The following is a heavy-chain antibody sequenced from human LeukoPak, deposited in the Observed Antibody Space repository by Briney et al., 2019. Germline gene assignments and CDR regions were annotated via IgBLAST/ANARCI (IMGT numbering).Heavy chain of an antibody. CDR1: GGSISNSGYY. J-gene: IGHJ4*02. Sequence: PSETLSLTCTVSGGSISNSGYYWSWIRQHPGKGLEWIGYIYYSGSTNYNPSFKSRVTISVDTSKNQFSLKLSSVTAADTAVYYCASSVAGYFDYWGQGTLVTVSS. V-gene: IGHV4-61*08. CDR2: IYYSGST. D-gene: IGHD6-19*01. CDR3: ASSVAGYFDY.